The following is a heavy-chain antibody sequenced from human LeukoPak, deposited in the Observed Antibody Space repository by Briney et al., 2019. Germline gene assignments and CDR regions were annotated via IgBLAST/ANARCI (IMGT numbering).Heavy chain of an antibody. CDR1: GFTFSSYG. CDR3: AKGGYGNMYWFDP. D-gene: IGHD1/OR15-1a*01. CDR2: IRYDGSNK. V-gene: IGHV3-30*02. J-gene: IGHJ5*02. Sequence: GGSLRLSCAASGFTFSSYGMHWVRQAPGKGLEWVAFIRYDGSNKYYADSVKGRFTISRDNSKNTLYLQMNSLRAEDTAVYYCAKGGYGNMYWFDPWGQGTLVTVSS.